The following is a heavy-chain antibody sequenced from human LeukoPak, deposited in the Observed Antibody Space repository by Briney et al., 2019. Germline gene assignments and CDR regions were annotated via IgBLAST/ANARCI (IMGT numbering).Heavy chain of an antibody. CDR3: ARAWLVPRAGVFDY. CDR2: IIPIFGTA. J-gene: IGHJ4*02. Sequence: GASVKVSCKASGGTFSSYAISWVRQAPRQGLEWMGGIIPIFGTANYAQKFQGRVTITADESTSTAYMELSSLRSEDTAVYYCARAWLVPRAGVFDYWGQGTLVTVSS. D-gene: IGHD6-19*01. CDR1: GGTFSSYA. V-gene: IGHV1-69*13.